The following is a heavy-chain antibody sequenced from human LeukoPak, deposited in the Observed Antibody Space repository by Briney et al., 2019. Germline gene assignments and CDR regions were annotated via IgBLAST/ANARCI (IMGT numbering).Heavy chain of an antibody. CDR2: ISGSGGST. V-gene: IGHV3-23*01. CDR3: ATAGGQLIHGFGYFEY. J-gene: IGHJ4*02. D-gene: IGHD1-1*01. Sequence: GGSLRLSCAASGFTFSSYGMSWVRQAPGKGLEWVSAISGSGGSTYYADSVKGRFTISRDNSKNTLYLQMNSLRAEDTAVYYCATAGGQLIHGFGYFEYWGQGTLVTVSS. CDR1: GFTFSSYG.